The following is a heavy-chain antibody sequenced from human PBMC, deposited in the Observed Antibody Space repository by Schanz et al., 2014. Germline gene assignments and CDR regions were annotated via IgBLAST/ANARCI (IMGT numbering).Heavy chain of an antibody. V-gene: IGHV3-23*04. CDR3: ARAHGNNWYGKGLDY. CDR1: GFTFSTYA. Sequence: VQLVESGGGVVQPGRSLRLSCAASGFTFSTYAMSWVRQAPGKGLEWVSSISHSGGSKYYADSVKGRFTISRDNSKNTLYLQMNSLRADDTAVYFCARAHGNNWYGKGLDYWGQGTQVTVSS. CDR2: ISHSGGSK. J-gene: IGHJ4*02. D-gene: IGHD1-1*01.